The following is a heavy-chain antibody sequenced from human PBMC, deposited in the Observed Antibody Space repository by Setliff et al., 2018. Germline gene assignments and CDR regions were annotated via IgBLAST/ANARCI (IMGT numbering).Heavy chain of an antibody. CDR3: ARGGTYRYFQH. V-gene: IGHV4-39*01. CDR1: GGSISSGVYY. Sequence: PSETLSLTCTVSGGSISSGVYYWAWIRQPPGKGLEWIGRIYYRGDTYYNASLKRRLTLSVDTSKNQVSLNLRSVTAAYTAVYYCARGGTYRYFQHWGQGALVTVSS. CDR2: IYYRGDT. J-gene: IGHJ1*01.